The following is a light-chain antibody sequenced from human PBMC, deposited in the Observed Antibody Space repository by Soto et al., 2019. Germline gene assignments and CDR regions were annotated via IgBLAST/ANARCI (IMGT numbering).Light chain of an antibody. CDR2: DVG. J-gene: IGLJ1*01. V-gene: IGLV2-14*01. CDR3: SSYTNSRTYV. CDR1: SSDIGGYNS. Sequence: QSALTQPASVPGSPGQSITISCTGTSSDIGGYNSVSWYQQHPGKAPKLMIYDVGNRPSGVSNRFSGSKSGNTASLTISGLQANDEAYYYCSSYTNSRTYVFGTGTKLTVL.